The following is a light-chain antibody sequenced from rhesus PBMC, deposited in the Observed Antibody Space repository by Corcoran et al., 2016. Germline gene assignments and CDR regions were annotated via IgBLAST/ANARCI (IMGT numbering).Light chain of an antibody. CDR1: QGINKE. CDR3: QQDYNTPLT. Sequence: DIQMTQSPSSLSASVGDRVTVTCRASQGINKELSWYQQKPGKAPTLLIYAASRLHTGVSSRLSGSGSGTDFTLPISSLQPEDVATYDCQQDYNTPLTFGGGTKVELK. J-gene: IGKJ4*01. CDR2: AAS. V-gene: IGKV1-94*01.